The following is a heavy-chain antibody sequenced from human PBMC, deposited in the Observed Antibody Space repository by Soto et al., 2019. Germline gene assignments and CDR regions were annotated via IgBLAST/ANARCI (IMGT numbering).Heavy chain of an antibody. CDR2: ISYDGSNK. Sequence: GGSLRLSCAASGFTFSSYAMHWVRQAPGKGLEWVAVISYDGSNKYYADSVKGRFTISRDNSKNTLYLQMNSLRAEDTAVYYCARDRSPSGSLLDYYYGMDVWGQGTTVTVSS. D-gene: IGHD1-26*01. CDR3: ARDRSPSGSLLDYYYGMDV. V-gene: IGHV3-30-3*01. J-gene: IGHJ6*02. CDR1: GFTFSSYA.